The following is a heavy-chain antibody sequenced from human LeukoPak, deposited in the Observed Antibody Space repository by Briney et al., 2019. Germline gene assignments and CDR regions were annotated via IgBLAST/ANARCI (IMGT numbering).Heavy chain of an antibody. CDR3: ARVPQATYYDFWSGPVDAFDI. V-gene: IGHV4-59*01. CDR2: IYYSGST. J-gene: IGHJ3*02. CDR1: GGSISSYY. D-gene: IGHD3-3*01. Sequence: PSETLSLTCTVSGGSISSYYWSWIRQPPGKGLEWIGYIYYSGSTNYNPSLKSRVTISVDTSKNQFSLKQSSVTAADTAVYYCARVPQATYYDFWSGPVDAFDIWGQGTMVTVSS.